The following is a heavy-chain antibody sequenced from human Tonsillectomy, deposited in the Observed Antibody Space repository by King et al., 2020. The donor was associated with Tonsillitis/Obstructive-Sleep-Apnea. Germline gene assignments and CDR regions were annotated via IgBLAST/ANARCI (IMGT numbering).Heavy chain of an antibody. CDR2: ISSSGSTI. CDR1: GFTFSSYE. CDR3: ASLRLLEWLPFDY. V-gene: IGHV3-48*03. D-gene: IGHD3-3*01. J-gene: IGHJ4*02. Sequence: VQLVESGGGLVQPGGSLRLSCAASGFTFSSYEMNWVRQAPGKGLEWVSYISSSGSTIYYADSVQGRFTISRDNAKNSLYLQMNSLRAEDTAVYYCASLRLLEWLPFDYWGQGTLVTVSS.